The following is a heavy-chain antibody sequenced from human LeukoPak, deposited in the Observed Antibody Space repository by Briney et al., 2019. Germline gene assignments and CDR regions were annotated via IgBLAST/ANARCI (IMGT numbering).Heavy chain of an antibody. CDR2: INHSGST. D-gene: IGHD3-3*01. V-gene: IGHV4-34*01. CDR3: ARLYYDFWSGYYPFDY. CDR1: GGSFSGYY. J-gene: IGHJ4*02. Sequence: SETLSLTCAVYGGSFSGYYWSWIRQPPGKGLEWIGEINHSGSTNYNPSLKSRVTISVDTPKNQFSLKLSSVTAADTAVYYCARLYYDFWSGYYPFDYWGQGTLVTVSS.